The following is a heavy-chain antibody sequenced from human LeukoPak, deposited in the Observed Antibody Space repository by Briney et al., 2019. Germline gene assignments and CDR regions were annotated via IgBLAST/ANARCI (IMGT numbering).Heavy chain of an antibody. V-gene: IGHV1-8*03. CDR1: GYTFTSYD. J-gene: IGHJ4*02. CDR3: ARLSAAGREDY. Sequence: ASVKVSCEASGYTFTSYDINWVRQATGQGLEWMGWMNPNSGNTGYAQKFQGRVTITRNTSISTAYMELSSLRSEDTAVYYCARLSAAGREDYWGQGTLVTVSS. CDR2: MNPNSGNT. D-gene: IGHD6-13*01.